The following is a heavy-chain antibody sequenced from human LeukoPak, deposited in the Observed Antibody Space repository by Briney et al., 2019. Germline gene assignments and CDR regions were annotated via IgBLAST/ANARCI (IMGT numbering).Heavy chain of an antibody. CDR3: VRGTGY. CDR1: GFTFSTYF. J-gene: IGHJ4*02. CDR2: ISSNGDNT. V-gene: IGHV3-64D*06. Sequence: GGSLRLSCSVSGFTFSTYFMNWVRQAPGKGLEYVSAISSNGDNTYYADSVKGRFTISRDNSKNTLYLQMSSLRADDTAVYYCVRGTGYWGQGTLVTVSS.